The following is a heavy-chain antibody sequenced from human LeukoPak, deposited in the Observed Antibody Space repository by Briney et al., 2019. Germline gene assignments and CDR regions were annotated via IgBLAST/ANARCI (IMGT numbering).Heavy chain of an antibody. D-gene: IGHD5-12*01. CDR2: INPRGTAT. V-gene: IGHV1-46*01. CDR3: ARVPKRGYSGYATPPFDY. Sequence: ASVKVSCKASGYSFTSHYMHWVRQAPGQGLEWMGLINPRGTATRYAESFQGRLTLTRDLSTSTDYMELSSLRSDDTAVYYCARVPKRGYSGYATPPFDYWGQGTLVTVSS. J-gene: IGHJ4*02. CDR1: GYSFTSHY.